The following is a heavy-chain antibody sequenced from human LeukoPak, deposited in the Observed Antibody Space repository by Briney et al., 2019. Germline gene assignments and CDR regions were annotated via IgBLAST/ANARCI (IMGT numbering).Heavy chain of an antibody. CDR1: GGSISSYY. CDR2: IYYSGST. CDR3: AGRGAYSFDY. J-gene: IGHJ4*02. Sequence: SETLSLTCTVSGGSISSYYWNWIRQPPGKGLEWIGYIYYSGSTYYNPSLKSRVTISLDTSKNQFSLKLSSVTAADTAVYYCAGRGAYSFDYWGQGTLVTVSS. D-gene: IGHD1-1*01. V-gene: IGHV4-59*06.